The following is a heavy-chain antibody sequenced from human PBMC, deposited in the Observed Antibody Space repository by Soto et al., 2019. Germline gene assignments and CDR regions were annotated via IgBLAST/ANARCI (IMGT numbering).Heavy chain of an antibody. D-gene: IGHD2-21*02. CDR1: GFTFRNFG. CDR3: AKAVPPFVVVTASDY. CDR2: ISYDGTNK. J-gene: IGHJ4*02. V-gene: IGHV3-30*18. Sequence: QVQLVESGGGVVQPGRSLRLSCAASGFTFRNFGMHWVRQAPGKGLEWVAVISYDGTNKYDADSVKGRFTISRDNSKNTLYLQINSLRAEDTAVYYCAKAVPPFVVVTASDYWGQGTLVTVSS.